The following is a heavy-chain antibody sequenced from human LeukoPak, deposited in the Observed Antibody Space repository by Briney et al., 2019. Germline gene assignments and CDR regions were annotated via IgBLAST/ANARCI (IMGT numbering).Heavy chain of an antibody. Sequence: ASVKVSCKASGYTFTGYYMHWVRQAPGQGLEWMGWINPNSGGTNYAQKFQGRVTMTRDTSISTAYMELSRLRSDDTAVYYCARKSYDILTGPHPDAFDIWGQGTMVTVSS. D-gene: IGHD3-9*01. V-gene: IGHV1-2*02. CDR3: ARKSYDILTGPHPDAFDI. CDR2: INPNSGGT. J-gene: IGHJ3*02. CDR1: GYTFTGYY.